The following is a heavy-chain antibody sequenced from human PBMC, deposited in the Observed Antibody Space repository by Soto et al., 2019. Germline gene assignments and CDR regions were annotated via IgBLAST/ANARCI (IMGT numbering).Heavy chain of an antibody. CDR2: IYYSGST. V-gene: IGHV4-31*03. J-gene: IGHJ5*02. D-gene: IGHD6-13*01. CDR1: GGSISSGGYY. CDR3: ARAGSSSLRDGSGFDP. Sequence: QVQLQESGPGLVKPSQTLSLTCTVSGGSISSGGYYWSWIRQHPGKGLEWIGYIYYSGSTYYNPSLKSRVTISVDTSKNQFSLKLSSVTAADTAVYYCARAGSSSLRDGSGFDPWGQGTLVTVSS.